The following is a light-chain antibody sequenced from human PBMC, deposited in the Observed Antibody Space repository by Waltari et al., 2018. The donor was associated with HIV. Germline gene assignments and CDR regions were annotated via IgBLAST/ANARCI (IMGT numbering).Light chain of an antibody. CDR1: SSDVGSYNL. CDR3: CSYAGSSTRVV. Sequence: QSALTQPASVSGSPGQSITISCTGTSSDVGSYNLDSWYQQHPGKAPKLMIYEGSKRPSGVSNRFSGSKSGNTASLTISGLQAEDEADYYCCSYAGSSTRVVFGGGTKLTVL. V-gene: IGLV2-23*01. CDR2: EGS. J-gene: IGLJ2*01.